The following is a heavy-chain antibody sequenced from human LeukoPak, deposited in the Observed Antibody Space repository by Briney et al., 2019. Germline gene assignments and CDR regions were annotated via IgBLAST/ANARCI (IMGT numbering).Heavy chain of an antibody. CDR1: GFTFSSYA. J-gene: IGHJ4*02. V-gene: IGHV3-23*01. CDR2: ISGSGGST. Sequence: QPGGSLRLSCAASGFTFSSYAMSWVRPAPGKGLEWVSAISGSGGSTYYADSVKGRFTISRDNSKNTLYLQMNSLRAEDTAVYYCARDGYYGSGSYDYWGQGTLVTVSS. D-gene: IGHD3-10*01. CDR3: ARDGYYGSGSYDY.